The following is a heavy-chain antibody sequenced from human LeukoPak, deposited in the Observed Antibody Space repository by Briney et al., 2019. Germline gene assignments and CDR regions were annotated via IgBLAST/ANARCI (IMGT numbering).Heavy chain of an antibody. CDR2: ISSSSSYT. V-gene: IGHV3-21*01. D-gene: IGHD6-6*01. CDR1: GFTFSSYS. CDR3: ARDMVRIAALASGYYYYYMDV. J-gene: IGHJ6*03. Sequence: GGSLRLSCAASGFTFSSYSLNWVRQAPGKGLEWVSSISSSSSYTYYADSVKGRFTISRDNAKNSLYLQMNSLRAEDTAVYYCARDMVRIAALASGYYYYYMDVWGKGTTVTVSS.